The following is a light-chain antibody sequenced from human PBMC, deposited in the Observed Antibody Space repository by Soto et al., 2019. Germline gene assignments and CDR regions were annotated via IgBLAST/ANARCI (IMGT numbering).Light chain of an antibody. J-gene: IGKJ3*01. CDR1: QSISNH. Sequence: DIQMTQSPSSLSASVEDRVIITCRASQSISNHLNWYQQKPGKAPKLLIYAASNLQSGVPSRFSGSGSGTDFTLSISSLQPEDFATYYCQQSYRTPLFGPGTKVDIK. V-gene: IGKV1-39*01. CDR2: AAS. CDR3: QQSYRTPL.